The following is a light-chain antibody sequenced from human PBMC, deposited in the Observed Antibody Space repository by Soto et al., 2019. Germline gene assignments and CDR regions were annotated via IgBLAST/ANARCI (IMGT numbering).Light chain of an antibody. Sequence: QSVLTQPPSVSEAPRQRVTISCSGSSSNIGNNAVNWYQQLPGKATKLLIYYDDLLPSGVSDRFSGSKSGTSASLAISGLQSEDEADYYCAAWDDSLNGVVFGGGTTVTVL. CDR1: SSNIGNNA. J-gene: IGLJ2*01. V-gene: IGLV1-36*01. CDR3: AAWDDSLNGVV. CDR2: YDD.